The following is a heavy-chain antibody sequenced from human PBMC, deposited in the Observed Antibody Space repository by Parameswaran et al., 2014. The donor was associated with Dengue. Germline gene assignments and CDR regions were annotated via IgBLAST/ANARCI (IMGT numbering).Heavy chain of an antibody. J-gene: IGHJ4*02. D-gene: IGHD7-27*01. CDR3: ARSVGLGGPGDYFDY. Sequence: VRQAPGKGMEWIGEINHSGSTNYNPSLKSRVTISVDTSKNQFSLKLSSVTAADTAVYYCARSVGLGGPGDYFDYWGQGTLVTVSS. CDR2: INHSGST. V-gene: IGHV4-34*01.